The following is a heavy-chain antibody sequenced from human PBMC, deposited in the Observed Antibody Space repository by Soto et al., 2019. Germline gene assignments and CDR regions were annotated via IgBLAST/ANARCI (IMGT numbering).Heavy chain of an antibody. J-gene: IGHJ4*02. CDR2: IKQDGSEK. CDR3: ASINYYDSSGYPRSLDY. CDR1: GFTFSSYW. Sequence: GGSLRLSCAASGFTFSSYWMSWVRQAPGKGLEWVANIKQDGSEKYYVDSVKGRFTISRDNAKNSLYLQMNSLIAEDTAVYYCASINYYDSSGYPRSLDYWGQGTLVTVSS. D-gene: IGHD3-22*01. V-gene: IGHV3-7*05.